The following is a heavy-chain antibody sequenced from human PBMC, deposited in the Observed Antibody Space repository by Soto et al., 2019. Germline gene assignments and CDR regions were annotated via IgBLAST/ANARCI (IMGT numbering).Heavy chain of an antibody. V-gene: IGHV5-10-1*01. CDR1: GYSFTSYW. D-gene: IGHD3-3*01. J-gene: IGHJ5*02. Sequence: PGESLKISCKGSGYSFTSYWISWVRQMPGKGLEWMGRIDPSDSYTNYSPSFQGHVTISADKSISTAYLQWSSLKASDTAMYYCARTVFLEWLSGWFDPWGQGTLVTVSS. CDR2: IDPSDSYT. CDR3: ARTVFLEWLSGWFDP.